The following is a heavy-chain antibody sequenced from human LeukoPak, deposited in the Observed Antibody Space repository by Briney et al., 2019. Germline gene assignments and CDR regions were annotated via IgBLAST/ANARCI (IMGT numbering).Heavy chain of an antibody. CDR2: ISGSGRTI. Sequence: PGGSLRLSCAASGFTFSSYEMNWVRQAPGKGLEWVSYISGSGRTIYYADSVKGRFTISRDNAKSSLYLQMNSLRPEDTAVYYCASLYCGADCYSGYWGQGTLVTVSS. CDR1: GFTFSSYE. V-gene: IGHV3-48*03. J-gene: IGHJ4*02. D-gene: IGHD2-21*02. CDR3: ASLYCGADCYSGY.